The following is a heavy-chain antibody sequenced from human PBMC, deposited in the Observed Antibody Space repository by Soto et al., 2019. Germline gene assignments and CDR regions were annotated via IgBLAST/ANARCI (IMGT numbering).Heavy chain of an antibody. CDR3: ARGGSGWKALNWFES. Sequence: ASETLSLTCTVSGASITNNGYSWSWIRQHPVKGLEWIGSRNNRDDTYYNPSLKTRVTISLDTSKNQFTLSLISVTAADTALYFCARGGSGWKALNWFESWGQGTLVTVSS. D-gene: IGHD6-19*01. J-gene: IGHJ5*01. V-gene: IGHV4-31*03. CDR2: RNNRDDT. CDR1: GASITNNGYS.